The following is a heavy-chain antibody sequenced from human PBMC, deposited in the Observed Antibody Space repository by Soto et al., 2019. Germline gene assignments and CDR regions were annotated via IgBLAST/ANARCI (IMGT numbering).Heavy chain of an antibody. J-gene: IGHJ6*02. CDR3: ARFSGMDV. V-gene: IGHV1-2*04. Sequence: ASVKVSCKASGYTFTGHYMHWVRQAPGQGLEWMGWINPDSGGTNYAQKFQGWVTMTRDTSSSTVSMEVRRLKSGDTAVYYCARFSGMDVWGQGTTVTVSS. CDR2: INPDSGGT. CDR1: GYTFTGHY.